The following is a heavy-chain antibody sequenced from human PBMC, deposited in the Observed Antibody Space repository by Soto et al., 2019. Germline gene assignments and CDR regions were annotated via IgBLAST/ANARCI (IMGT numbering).Heavy chain of an antibody. CDR1: GFTFSSYW. Sequence: EVQLVESGGGLVQPGGSLRLSCAASGFTFSSYWMHWVRQAPGKGLVWVSRINIDGSRTTYADSVKGRFTISRDNAKNTLYLQMNSLRAEDTAVYYCARGGRSGSSQYDFDSWGQGTLVTVSS. CDR3: ARGGRSGSSQYDFDS. V-gene: IGHV3-74*01. D-gene: IGHD3-10*01. J-gene: IGHJ4*02. CDR2: INIDGSRT.